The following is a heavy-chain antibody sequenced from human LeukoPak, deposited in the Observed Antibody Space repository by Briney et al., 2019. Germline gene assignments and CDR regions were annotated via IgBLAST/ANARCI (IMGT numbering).Heavy chain of an antibody. V-gene: IGHV4-59*01. D-gene: IGHD5-18*01. CDR1: GGSISSYY. CDR2: IYYSGST. CDR3: ARENDRYGRIDY. J-gene: IGHJ4*02. Sequence: SETLSLTCTVSGGSISSYYWSWIRQPPGKGLEWIGYIYYSGSTDYNPSLKSRVIISIDTSKTQFSLRLSSVTAADTAVYYCARENDRYGRIDYWGQGTQVTVSS.